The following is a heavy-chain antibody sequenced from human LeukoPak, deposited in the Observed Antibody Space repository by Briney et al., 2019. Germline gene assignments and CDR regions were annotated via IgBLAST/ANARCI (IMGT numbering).Heavy chain of an antibody. CDR2: INPNSGGT. V-gene: IGHV1-2*02. Sequence: ASVKVSCKASGYTFTGYYMHWVRQAPGQGLEWMGWINPNSGGTNYAQKFQGRVTMTRDTSISTAYMELSRLRSEDTAVYYCARGGYYDFWSGFIRDYMDVWGKGTTVTVSS. CDR1: GYTFTGYY. J-gene: IGHJ6*03. CDR3: ARGGYYDFWSGFIRDYMDV. D-gene: IGHD3-3*01.